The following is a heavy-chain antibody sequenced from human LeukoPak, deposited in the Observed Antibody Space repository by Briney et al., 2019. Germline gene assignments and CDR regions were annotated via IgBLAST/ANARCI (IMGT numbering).Heavy chain of an antibody. D-gene: IGHD3-10*01. Sequence: PGGSLRLSCAASGFTFSSYEMNWVRQAPGKGLEWVSSISSSSSYIYYADSVKGRFTISRDNAKNSLYLQMNSLRAEDTAVYYCARDHYYGSGSFNYFDYWGQGTLVTVSS. CDR1: GFTFSSYE. V-gene: IGHV3-21*01. J-gene: IGHJ4*02. CDR2: ISSSSSYI. CDR3: ARDHYYGSGSFNYFDY.